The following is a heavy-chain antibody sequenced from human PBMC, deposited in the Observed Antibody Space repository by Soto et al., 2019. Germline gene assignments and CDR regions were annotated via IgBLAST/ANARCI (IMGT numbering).Heavy chain of an antibody. CDR3: AKRFTLFGEVKLSPDFDY. CDR1: GFTFSSHA. J-gene: IGHJ4*02. V-gene: IGHV3-23*01. CDR2: ISYSGSNT. D-gene: IGHD3-3*01. Sequence: EVQLLESGGGLVQPEGSLRLSCAASGFTFSSHAMSWVRQAPGKGLEWVSAISYSGSNTYYTDSVKGRFTISRDNSKKPLYLQMNSLRVEDTAIYYCAKRFTLFGEVKLSPDFDYWGQGTLVTVSS.